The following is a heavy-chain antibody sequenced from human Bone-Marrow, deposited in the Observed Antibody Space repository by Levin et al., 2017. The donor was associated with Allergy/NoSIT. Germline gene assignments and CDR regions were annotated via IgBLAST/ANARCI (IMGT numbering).Heavy chain of an antibody. D-gene: IGHD2-2*01. CDR1: GFTFSNYW. CDR2: IKTDGSSK. CDR3: VRDGHAFDFDY. J-gene: IGHJ4*02. Sequence: PGGSLRLSCAASGFTFSNYWMHWVHQAPGKGLVWVSRIKTDGSSKDYADSVRGRFTISRDNAENTLDLQMNSLRVEDTAVYYCVRDGHAFDFDYWGQGTLVTVSS. V-gene: IGHV3-74*01.